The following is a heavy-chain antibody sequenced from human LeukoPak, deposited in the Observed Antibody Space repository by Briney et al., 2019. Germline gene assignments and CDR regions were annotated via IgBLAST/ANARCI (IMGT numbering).Heavy chain of an antibody. Sequence: GSLRLSCAASGFTFSSYAMSWVRQPPGKGLEWIGSIYYSGSTYYNPSLKSRVTISVDTSKNQFSLKLSSVTAADTAVYYCARHAWYYDSSGYFSAWSQGTLVTVSS. V-gene: IGHV4-39*01. CDR2: IYYSGST. J-gene: IGHJ5*02. CDR1: GFTFSSYA. CDR3: ARHAWYYDSSGYFSA. D-gene: IGHD3-22*01.